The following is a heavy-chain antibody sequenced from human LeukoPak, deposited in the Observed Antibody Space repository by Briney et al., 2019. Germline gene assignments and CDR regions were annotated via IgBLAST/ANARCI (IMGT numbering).Heavy chain of an antibody. D-gene: IGHD5-18*01. V-gene: IGHV4-34*01. CDR1: GGSFSGYY. J-gene: IGHJ6*02. CDR3: ARLLGYSYGYGMDV. CDR2: INHSGST. Sequence: PSETLSLTCAVYGGSFSGYYWSWIRQPPGKGLEWIGEINHSGSTNYNPSLKSRVTISVDTSKNQFSLKLSSVTAADTAVYYCARLLGYSYGYGMDVWGQGTTVTVSS.